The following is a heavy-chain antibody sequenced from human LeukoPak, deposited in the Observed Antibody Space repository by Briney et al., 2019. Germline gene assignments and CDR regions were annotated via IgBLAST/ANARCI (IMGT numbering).Heavy chain of an antibody. D-gene: IGHD4-23*01. CDR2: MNPNSGNT. V-gene: IGHV1-8*01. Sequence: ASVKVSCKASGYSFTSYDINWVRQATGQGLEWMGWMNPNSGNTGYAQKFQGRVTMTRNTSISTAYMELSSLRSEDTAVYYCARWHNGGNSNYYYYGMDVWGQGTTVTVSS. J-gene: IGHJ6*02. CDR3: ARWHNGGNSNYYYYGMDV. CDR1: GYSFTSYD.